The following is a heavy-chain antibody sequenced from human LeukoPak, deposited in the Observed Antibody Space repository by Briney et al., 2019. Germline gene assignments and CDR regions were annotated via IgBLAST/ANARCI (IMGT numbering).Heavy chain of an antibody. CDR3: ARRRGGSYYGAWFDA. D-gene: IGHD1-26*01. CDR1: GASITSNY. Sequence: KASETLSLTCTVSGASITSNYWSWIRQPPGKGLEWIGYIYFTGGTNFNPSLKSRLTISVDTSKNQFSLRLSSVTSADTAVYYCARRRGGSYYGAWFDAWGQGTLVTVSS. V-gene: IGHV4-59*08. CDR2: IYFTGGT. J-gene: IGHJ5*02.